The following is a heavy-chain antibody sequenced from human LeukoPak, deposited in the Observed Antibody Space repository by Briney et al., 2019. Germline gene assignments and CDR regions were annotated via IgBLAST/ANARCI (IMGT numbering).Heavy chain of an antibody. CDR2: ISAYNGNT. D-gene: IGHD3-22*01. Sequence: GASVKVSCKASGYTFTSYGISWVRQAPGQGLEWMGWISAYNGNTNYAQKLQGRVTMTTDTSTSTAYMELRSLRSDDTAVYYCARKKYYYDSSGYYNWFDPWGQGTLVTVSS. J-gene: IGHJ5*02. V-gene: IGHV1-18*01. CDR3: ARKKYYYDSSGYYNWFDP. CDR1: GYTFTSYG.